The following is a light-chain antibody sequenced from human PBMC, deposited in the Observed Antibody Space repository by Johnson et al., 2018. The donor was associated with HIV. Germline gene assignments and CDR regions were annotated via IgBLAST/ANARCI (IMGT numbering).Light chain of an antibody. V-gene: IGLV1-51*02. J-gene: IGLJ1*01. CDR1: SSNIGNNY. CDR2: ETN. CDR3: GTWDSSLSAA. Sequence: QSVLTQPPSVSAAPGQKVTISCSGSSSNIGNNYVSWYQQLPGTAPKLLIYETNKRPSGIPDRFSGSKSGTSATLGITGLQTGDEADYYCGTWDSSLSAAFGTGTKVTVL.